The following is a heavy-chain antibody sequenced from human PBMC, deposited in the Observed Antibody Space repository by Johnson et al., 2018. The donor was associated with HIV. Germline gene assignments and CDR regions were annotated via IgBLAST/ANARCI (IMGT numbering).Heavy chain of an antibody. D-gene: IGHD6-25*01. J-gene: IGHJ3*01. CDR2: IGTAGDT. Sequence: MQLVESGGGLIQPGGSLRLSCAASGFTFSSYDMHWVRQATGKGLEWVSTIGTAGDTYYPGSVKGRFTVSREDAKNSLYLQMNSLRAEDTAVYYCARDGPSAAVWGQGTMVTVSS. V-gene: IGHV3-13*01. CDR3: ARDGPSAAV. CDR1: GFTFSSYD.